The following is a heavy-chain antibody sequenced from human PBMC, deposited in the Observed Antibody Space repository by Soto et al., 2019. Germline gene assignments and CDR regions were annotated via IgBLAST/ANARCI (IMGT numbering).Heavy chain of an antibody. CDR1: VFSFSAAA. CDR2: IRSKTNNYAT. Sequence: PGGSXRLSCSASVFSFSAAAMHWVRQASGRGLEWIGRIRSKTNNYATIFSASVKGRFIISRDDSKNTTYLEMTSLKYEDTAVYYCTNMKRIGSDYWGQGSLV. CDR3: TNMKRIGSDY. J-gene: IGHJ4*02. V-gene: IGHV3-73*01. D-gene: IGHD2-2*03.